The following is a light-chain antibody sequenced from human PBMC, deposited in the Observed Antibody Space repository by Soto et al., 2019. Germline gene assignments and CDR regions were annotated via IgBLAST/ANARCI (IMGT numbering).Light chain of an antibody. Sequence: GDRVTITCRASQSISNSLAWYQQKPGKAPKLLIYDASSLESGVPSRFSGSGSGTDFTLTISSLQPEDFATYYCQQRHMWLITFGQGTRLEIK. V-gene: IGKV1-5*01. CDR2: DAS. J-gene: IGKJ5*01. CDR1: QSISNS. CDR3: QQRHMWLIT.